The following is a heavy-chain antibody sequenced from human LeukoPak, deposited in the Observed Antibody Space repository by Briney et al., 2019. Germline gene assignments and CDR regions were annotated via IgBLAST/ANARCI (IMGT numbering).Heavy chain of an antibody. CDR2: ISAYNGNT. J-gene: IGHJ4*02. V-gene: IGHV1-18*01. D-gene: IGHD3-9*01. CDR1: GGTFSSYA. CDR3: AREDDILTGYYSFDY. Sequence: ASVKVSCKASGGTFSSYAISWVRQAPGQGLEWMGWISAYNGNTNYAQKLQGRVTMTTDTSTSTAYMELRSLRSDDAAVYYCAREDDILTGYYSFDYWGQGTLVTVSS.